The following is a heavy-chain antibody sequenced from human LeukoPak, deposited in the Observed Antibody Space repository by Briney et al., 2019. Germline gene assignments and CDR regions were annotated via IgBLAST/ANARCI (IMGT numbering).Heavy chain of an antibody. J-gene: IGHJ4*02. D-gene: IGHD6-6*01. CDR2: IYYSGNT. V-gene: IGHV4-39*01. Sequence: SETLSLTCTVSGGSISGSSYYWGWFRQPPGKGLEWIGSIYYSGNTYYNPSLKSRVTISVDTSKNQFSLKLSSVTAADTAVYYCARSLRGAAHHFDYWGQGTLVTVSS. CDR3: ARSLRGAAHHFDY. CDR1: GGSISGSSYY.